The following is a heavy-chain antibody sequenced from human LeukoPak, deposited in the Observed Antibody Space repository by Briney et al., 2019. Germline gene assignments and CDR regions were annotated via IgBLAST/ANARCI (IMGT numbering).Heavy chain of an antibody. J-gene: IGHJ4*02. CDR2: IYYSGNP. CDR1: RGSLSYYSYY. V-gene: IGHV4-39*01. CDR3: ACQLDATGYYSGFIDS. Sequence: SETLSLTCLICRGSLSYYSYYWVWIRQPPGKGLEWIGSIYYSGNPFYNPSLKSRVTILLDTSNNLFSLEIDSVTSADTAMYYCACQLDATGYYSGFIDSWGQGAMVTVSS. D-gene: IGHD3-22*01.